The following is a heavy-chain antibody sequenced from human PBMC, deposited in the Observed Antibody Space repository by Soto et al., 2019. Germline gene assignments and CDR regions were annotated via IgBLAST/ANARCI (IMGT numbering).Heavy chain of an antibody. CDR3: TTDPTGGWFDP. CDR1: GFTFSNAW. Sequence: EVQLVESGGGLVKPGGSLRLSCAASGFTFSNAWMNWVRQAPGKGLEWVGRIKSKTDGGTTDYAAPVKGRFTISRDDSKNTLYLQINSRKIEDTALYYCTTDPTGGWFDPWGQGTLVTVSS. J-gene: IGHJ5*02. CDR2: IKSKTDGGTT. V-gene: IGHV3-15*07. D-gene: IGHD4-17*01.